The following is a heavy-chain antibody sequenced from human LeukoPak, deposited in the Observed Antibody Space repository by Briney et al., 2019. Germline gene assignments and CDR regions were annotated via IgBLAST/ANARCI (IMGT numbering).Heavy chain of an antibody. CDR2: ISSSSSYI. CDR1: GFTFSSYS. CDR3: ARFGSSSWYFIYYYGMDV. Sequence: GGSLRLSCAASGFTFSSYSMNWVRQAPGKGLEWVSSISSSSSYIYYADSVKGRFTISRDNAKNSLYLQMNSLRAEDTAVYYCARFGSSSWYFIYYYGMDVWGQGTTVTVSS. V-gene: IGHV3-21*01. D-gene: IGHD6-13*01. J-gene: IGHJ6*02.